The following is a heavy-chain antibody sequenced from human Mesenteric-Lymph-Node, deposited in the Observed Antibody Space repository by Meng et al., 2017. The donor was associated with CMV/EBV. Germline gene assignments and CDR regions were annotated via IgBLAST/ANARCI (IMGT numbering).Heavy chain of an antibody. CDR3: AKVLSTTYGVDV. J-gene: IGHJ6*02. D-gene: IGHD2-2*01. CDR1: GFTFSRYT. V-gene: IGHV3-23*03. CDR2: ISAGSIKI. Sequence: GESLKISCAASGFTFSRYTTSWVRQAPGKGLEWVSVISAGSIKIYYADSMKGRFTISRDNSKNTLYLHMNSLGAEDTAVYYCAKVLSTTYGVDVWGHGTTVTVSS.